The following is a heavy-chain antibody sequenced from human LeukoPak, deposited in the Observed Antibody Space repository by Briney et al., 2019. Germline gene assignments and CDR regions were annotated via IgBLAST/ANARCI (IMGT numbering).Heavy chain of an antibody. Sequence: ASVEVSCKASGYTFTIYRISGVRRPRGQGREGRGCFSAYNDNTNYAQTLKGRVTMTTATYTSTAYVELRSLSSDDTAVYYCAITPGVAAAGVDYWGQGTLVTVSS. CDR1: GYTFTIYR. CDR3: AITPGVAAAGVDY. J-gene: IGHJ4*02. CDR2: FSAYNDNT. V-gene: IGHV1-18*01. D-gene: IGHD6-13*01.